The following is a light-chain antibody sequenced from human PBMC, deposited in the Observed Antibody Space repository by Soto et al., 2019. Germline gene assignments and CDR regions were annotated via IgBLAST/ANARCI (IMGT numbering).Light chain of an antibody. CDR1: SSNIGSNY. V-gene: IGLV1-47*02. CDR2: SNN. J-gene: IGLJ1*01. Sequence: QSVLTQPPSASGTPGEWVTIACSGSSSNIGSNYVYWYQQLPGTAPKLLIYSNNQRPSGVPDRFSGSKSGTSASLAISGLRSEDEADYYCAAWDDSLSGYVFGTGNKVTVL. CDR3: AAWDDSLSGYV.